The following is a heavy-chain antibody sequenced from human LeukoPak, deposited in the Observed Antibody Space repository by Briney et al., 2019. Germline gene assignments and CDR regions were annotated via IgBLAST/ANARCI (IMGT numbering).Heavy chain of an antibody. CDR2: ISFDGSVK. D-gene: IGHD4-23*01. V-gene: IGHV3-30*04. J-gene: IGHJ3*01. CDR3: ARHFGGFDF. CDR1: GFAFSDYA. Sequence: GGSLRLSCAASGFAFSDYAMHWVRQAPGKGLEWVAVISFDGSVKDFADSVKGRFTISRDNSKNTLFLQMNSLRSEDTAVYYCARHFGGFDFWGQGTMVTVSS.